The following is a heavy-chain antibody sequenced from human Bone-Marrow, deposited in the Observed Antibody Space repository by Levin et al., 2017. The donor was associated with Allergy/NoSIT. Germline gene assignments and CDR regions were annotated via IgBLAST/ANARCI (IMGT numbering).Heavy chain of an antibody. D-gene: IGHD2/OR15-2a*01. CDR3: ARHVRGNMGHFYYGMDV. J-gene: IGHJ6*02. V-gene: IGHV4-59*08. CDR2: IYSTGII. CDR1: GDSMLNYY. Sequence: SETLSLTCSVSGDSMLNYYWSWIRQPPGKGLEWVGYIYSTGIIKYNPSLKSRLTISVDTSNNQFSLSLRSVTAADAAVYFCARHVRGNMGHFYYGMDVWGQGTTVTVSS.